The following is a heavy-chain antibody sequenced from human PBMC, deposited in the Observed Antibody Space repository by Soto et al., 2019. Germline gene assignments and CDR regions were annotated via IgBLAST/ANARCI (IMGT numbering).Heavy chain of an antibody. CDR3: ARRSGWYKEFDY. D-gene: IGHD6-19*01. CDR1: GDSVSSYSST. Sequence: SQTLSLTCAISGDSVSSYSSTWNWIRQSPSRGLEWLGRTYYRSKWNNDYAVSVKSRITINPDTSNNQFSLKLSSVTAADTAVYYCARRSGWYKEFDYWGQGTLVTVSS. CDR2: TYYRSKWNN. V-gene: IGHV6-1*01. J-gene: IGHJ4*02.